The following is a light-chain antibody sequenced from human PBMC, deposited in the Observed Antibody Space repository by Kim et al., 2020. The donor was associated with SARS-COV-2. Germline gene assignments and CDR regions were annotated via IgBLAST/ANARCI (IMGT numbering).Light chain of an antibody. CDR1: QSVSSSY. V-gene: IGKV3-20*01. Sequence: PGESAPLSCRASQSVSSSYLAWYQQKPGQAPRLLIYGASSRATGIPDRFSGSGSGTDFTLTISRLEPEDFAVYYCQQYGSSLYTFGQGTKLEI. CDR2: GAS. CDR3: QQYGSSLYT. J-gene: IGKJ2*01.